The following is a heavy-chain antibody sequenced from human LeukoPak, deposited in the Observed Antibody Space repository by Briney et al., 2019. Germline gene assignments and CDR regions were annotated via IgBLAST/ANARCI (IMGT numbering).Heavy chain of an antibody. CDR1: GFTFSSYSM. J-gene: IGHJ4*02. CDR2: IYHSGST. D-gene: IGHD4-17*01. V-gene: IGHV4-4*02. CDR3: ASAVRF. Sequence: GSLRLSCAASGFTFSSYSMNWVRQPPGKGLEWIGEIYHSGSTNYNPSLKSRVTISVDKSKNQFSLKLSSVTAADTAVYYCASAVRFWGQGTLVTVSS.